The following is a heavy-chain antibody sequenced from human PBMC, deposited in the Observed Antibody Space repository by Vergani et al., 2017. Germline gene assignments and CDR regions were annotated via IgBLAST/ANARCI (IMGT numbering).Heavy chain of an antibody. CDR3: ASEGAYCGGDCYSLAEYFQH. CDR2: IYHSGST. V-gene: IGHV4-4*02. J-gene: IGHJ1*01. Sequence: QVQLQESGPGLVKPSGTLSLTCAVSGGSISSSNWWSWVRQPPGKGLEWIGEIYHSGSTNYNPSLKSRVTISVDKSKNQFSLKLSSVTAADTAVYYCASEGAYCGGDCYSLAEYFQHWGQGTLVTVSS. D-gene: IGHD2-21*02. CDR1: GGSISSSNW.